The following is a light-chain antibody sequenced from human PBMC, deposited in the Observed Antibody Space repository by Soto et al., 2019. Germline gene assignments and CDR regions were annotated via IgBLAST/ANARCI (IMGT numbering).Light chain of an antibody. CDR3: QQLNSYPQT. Sequence: DIQLTQSPSFLSASVGDRVTITCRASQGIGSYSAWYQQTPGQAPKLLIYAASSLQSGVPSRFSGSGSGTEFSLTISSLHPEDFATYYCQQLNSYPQTFGQGTRLEIK. V-gene: IGKV1-9*01. CDR2: AAS. CDR1: QGIGSY. J-gene: IGKJ5*01.